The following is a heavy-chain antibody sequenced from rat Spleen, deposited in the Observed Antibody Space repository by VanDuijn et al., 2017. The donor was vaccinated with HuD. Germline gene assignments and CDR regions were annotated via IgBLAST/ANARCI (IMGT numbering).Heavy chain of an antibody. CDR1: GFTFSSYD. Sequence: EVQLVESGGGLVQPGRSMKLSCAASGFTFSSYDMAWVRQAPTKGLEWVASISYDGGSTYYRDSVKGRFTISRDNAKSSLYLQMDSLRSEDTATYYCTTEGGGYSDYWGQGVMVTVSS. CDR3: TTEGGGYSDY. CDR2: ISYDGGST. D-gene: IGHD1-11*01. V-gene: IGHV5-20*01. J-gene: IGHJ2*01.